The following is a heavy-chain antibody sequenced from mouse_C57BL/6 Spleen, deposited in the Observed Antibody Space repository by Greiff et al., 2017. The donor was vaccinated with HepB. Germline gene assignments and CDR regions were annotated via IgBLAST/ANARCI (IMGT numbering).Heavy chain of an antibody. J-gene: IGHJ4*01. D-gene: IGHD1-1*01. V-gene: IGHV5-12*01. CDR1: GFTFSDYY. Sequence: EVKLVESGGGLVQPGGSLKLSCAASGFTFSDYYMYWVRQTPETRLEWVAYISNGGGSTYYPDTVKGRFTISRDNAKNTLYLQMSRLKSEDTAMYYCARRYASGGFYAMDYWGQGTSVTVSS. CDR3: ARRYASGGFYAMDY. CDR2: ISNGGGST.